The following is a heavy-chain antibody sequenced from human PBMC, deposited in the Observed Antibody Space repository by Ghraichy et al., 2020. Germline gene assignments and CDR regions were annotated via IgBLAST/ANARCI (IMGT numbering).Heavy chain of an antibody. J-gene: IGHJ4*02. V-gene: IGHV4-39*01. CDR3: ARRHSGSYYRGYFDY. CDR1: GGSISSSSYY. Sequence: SETLSLTCTVYGGSISSSSYYWGWIRQPPGKGLEWIGSIYYSGSTYYNPSLKSRVTISVDTSKNQFSLKLSSVTAADTAVYYCARRHSGSYYRGYFDYWGQGILVTVSS. D-gene: IGHD1-26*01. CDR2: IYYSGST.